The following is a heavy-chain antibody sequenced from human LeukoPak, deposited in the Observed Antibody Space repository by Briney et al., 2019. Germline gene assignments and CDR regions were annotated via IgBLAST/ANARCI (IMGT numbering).Heavy chain of an antibody. V-gene: IGHV1-18*01. Sequence: AASVKVSCKASGYTFTSYGITWVRQAPGQGLEWMGWISAHSGNTKYAQKFQGRVTMTTDTSTSIAYMELRSLKSDDTAVYYCATDPFTMVRGVIPDYWGQGTLVTVSS. D-gene: IGHD3-10*01. J-gene: IGHJ4*02. CDR3: ATDPFTMVRGVIPDY. CDR1: GYTFTSYG. CDR2: ISAHSGNT.